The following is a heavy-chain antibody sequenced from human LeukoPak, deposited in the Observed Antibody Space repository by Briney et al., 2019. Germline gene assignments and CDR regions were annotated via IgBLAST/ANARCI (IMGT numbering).Heavy chain of an antibody. CDR1: GGSFSGYY. Sequence: SETLSLTCAVYGGSFSGYYWSWIRQPPGKGLEWIGEINHSGSTNYNPSLKSRVTISVDTSKNQFSLKLSSVTAADTAVYYCARGRQWLRFYYYYYMDVWGKGTTVTVSS. J-gene: IGHJ6*03. CDR2: INHSGST. CDR3: ARGRQWLRFYYYYYMDV. V-gene: IGHV4-34*01. D-gene: IGHD5-12*01.